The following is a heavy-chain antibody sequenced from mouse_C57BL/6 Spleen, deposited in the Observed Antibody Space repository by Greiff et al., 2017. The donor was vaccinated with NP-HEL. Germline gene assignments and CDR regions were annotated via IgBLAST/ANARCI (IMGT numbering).Heavy chain of an antibody. V-gene: IGHV5-17*01. CDR3: ARHGSSLYYAMGY. CDR2: ISSGSSTI. CDR1: GFTFSDYG. Sequence: EVQGVESGGGLVKPGGSLKLSCAASGFTFSDYGMHWVRQAPEKGLEWVAYISSGSSTIYYADTVKGRFTISRDNAKNTLFLQMTSLRSEDTAMYYCARHGSSLYYAMGYWGQGTSVTVSS. D-gene: IGHD1-1*01. J-gene: IGHJ4*01.